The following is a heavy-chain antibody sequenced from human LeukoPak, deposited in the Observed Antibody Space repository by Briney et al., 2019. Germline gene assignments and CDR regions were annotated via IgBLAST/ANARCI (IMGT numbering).Heavy chain of an antibody. CDR2: INPNSGGT. CDR3: ARDILTGCNWFDP. J-gene: IGHJ5*02. CDR1: GYTFTGYY. D-gene: IGHD3-9*01. V-gene: IGHV1-2*06. Sequence: ASVSVSCKASGYTFTGYYMHWVPQAPGQGLECPGRINPNSGGTNYAQKFQGRVTMTRDTSISTAYMELSRLRSDHTAVYYCARDILTGCNWFDPWGQGTLVTVCS.